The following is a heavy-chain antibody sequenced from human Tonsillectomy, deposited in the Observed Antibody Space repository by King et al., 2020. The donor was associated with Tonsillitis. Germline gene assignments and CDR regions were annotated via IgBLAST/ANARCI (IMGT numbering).Heavy chain of an antibody. CDR2: INPNRGNT. V-gene: IGHV1-2*02. Sequence: QLVQSGAEVKKPGASVNVSCKASGYTFTAYYIHWVRQAPGQGLEWMGWINPNRGNTNYAQKFQGRVTVTRDTSIGAVYMELSRLTSDDTAVYYCAKDGMLRAVAGPGDSWGQGTLVTVSS. CDR1: GYTFTAYY. D-gene: IGHD6-19*01. CDR3: AKDGMLRAVAGPGDS. J-gene: IGHJ4*02.